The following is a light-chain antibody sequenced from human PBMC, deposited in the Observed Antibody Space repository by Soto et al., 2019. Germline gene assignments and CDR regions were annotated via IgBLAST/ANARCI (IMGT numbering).Light chain of an antibody. Sequence: EIVMTQSPATLSVSPGERATLSCRASENIYTNLAWYQQKPGQAPRLLIYGASSRATGIPDRFSGSGSGTDFTLTISRLEPEDFAVYYCQQYGSSPTFGQGTKVDIK. V-gene: IGKV3-20*01. J-gene: IGKJ1*01. CDR1: ENIYTN. CDR3: QQYGSSPT. CDR2: GAS.